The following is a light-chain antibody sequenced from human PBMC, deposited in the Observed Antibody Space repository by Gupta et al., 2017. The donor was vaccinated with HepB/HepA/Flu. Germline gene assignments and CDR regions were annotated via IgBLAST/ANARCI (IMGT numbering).Light chain of an antibody. CDR2: YKSDSDK. CDR3: MIWHSSAWV. J-gene: IGLJ2*01. V-gene: IGLV5-45*02. CDR1: SGINVGTYR. Sequence: QAVLPQPSSLSPSPGASASPTCTLRSGINVGTYRIYWYQQKPGSPPQYLLRYKSDSDKQQGSGVPSRFSGSKDASANAGILLISGLQSEDEADYYCMIWHSSAWVFGGGTKLTVL.